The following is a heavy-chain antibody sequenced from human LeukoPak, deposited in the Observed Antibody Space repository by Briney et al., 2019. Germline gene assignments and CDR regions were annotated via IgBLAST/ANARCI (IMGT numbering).Heavy chain of an antibody. CDR3: ARAIYNWNYMRY. CDR1: GGSISSGSYY. Sequence: PSETLSLTCTVSGGSISSGSYYWSWIRQPAGKGLVWIGHIYTSGSNNYNPSLKSRVTISVDTSKNQFSLKLSSVTAADTAVYYCARAIYNWNYMRYWGQGTLVTVSS. J-gene: IGHJ4*02. CDR2: IYTSGSN. D-gene: IGHD1-7*01. V-gene: IGHV4-61*09.